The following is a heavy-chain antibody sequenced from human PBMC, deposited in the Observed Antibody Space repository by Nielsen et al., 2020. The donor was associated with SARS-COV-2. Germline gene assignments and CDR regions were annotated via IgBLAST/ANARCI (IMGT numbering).Heavy chain of an antibody. Sequence: GESLKISCAASGFTFNSYWMTWVRQAPGKGLEWVANIKEDGTEKYYVDSLKGRFTISRDNSKNTLYLQMNSLRAEDTAVYYCARDYPALSVEMATSIWGQETMVTVSS. J-gene: IGHJ3*02. D-gene: IGHD5-24*01. V-gene: IGHV3-7*01. CDR1: GFTFNSYW. CDR3: ARDYPALSVEMATSI. CDR2: IKEDGTEK.